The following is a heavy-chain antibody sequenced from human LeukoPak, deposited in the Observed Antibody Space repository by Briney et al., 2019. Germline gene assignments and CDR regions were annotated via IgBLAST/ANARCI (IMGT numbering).Heavy chain of an antibody. CDR1: XYTFTXYY. D-gene: IGHD3-22*01. CDR2: ISAYNGNT. J-gene: IGHJ4*02. V-gene: IGHV1-18*04. Sequence: VSCKAXXYTFTXYYMHWVRQAPGQGLEWMGWISAYNGNTNYAQKLQGRVTMTTDTSTSTAYMELRSLRSDDTAVYYCARDGVFYDSSGYYQFDYWGQGTLVTVSS. CDR3: ARDGVFYDSSGYYQFDY.